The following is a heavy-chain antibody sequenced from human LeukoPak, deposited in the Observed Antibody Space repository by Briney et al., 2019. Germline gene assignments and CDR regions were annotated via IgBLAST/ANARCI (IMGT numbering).Heavy chain of an antibody. CDR3: TSVVGATFDY. J-gene: IGHJ4*02. CDR1: GFTFSAST. CDR2: IRSKANNYAT. D-gene: IGHD1-26*01. V-gene: IGHV3-73*01. Sequence: GGSLRLSCAASGFTFSASTMHWVRQASGKGLEWVGRIRSKANNYATAYAASVQGGFTISRDDSKNTAYLQMNSLKTEDTALYYCTSVVGATFDYWGQGTLVTVSS.